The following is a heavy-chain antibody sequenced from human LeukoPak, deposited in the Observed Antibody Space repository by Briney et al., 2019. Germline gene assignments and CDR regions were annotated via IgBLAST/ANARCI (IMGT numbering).Heavy chain of an antibody. CDR3: ARGLAKYYYGSGSYGRFFDY. J-gene: IGHJ4*02. D-gene: IGHD3-10*01. CDR2: MNPKSGNT. CDR1: GYTFTSYD. V-gene: IGHV1-8*01. Sequence: AAVTDSCMASGYTFTSYDFNGVRPAPGQGLGWMGWMNPKSGNTGYAQKFHGRVTMTRNTSISTAYMELSSLRSEDTAVYYCARGLAKYYYGSGSYGRFFDYWGQGTLVTVSS.